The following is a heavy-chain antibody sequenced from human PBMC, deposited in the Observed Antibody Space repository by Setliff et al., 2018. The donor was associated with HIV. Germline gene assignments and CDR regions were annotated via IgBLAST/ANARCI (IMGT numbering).Heavy chain of an antibody. Sequence: GGSLRLSCSGSGFSFGSFSLHWVRQAPGKGLEWISSINSGSNYIYYTDSVKGRFIISRDNAKKSLFLQMSSLGAEDTAVYYCVRALSGGYCSGGNCFPFDFWGQGTLVTVSS. CDR1: GFSFGSFS. J-gene: IGHJ4*02. CDR2: INSGSNYI. D-gene: IGHD2-15*01. CDR3: VRALSGGYCSGGNCFPFDF. V-gene: IGHV3-21*01.